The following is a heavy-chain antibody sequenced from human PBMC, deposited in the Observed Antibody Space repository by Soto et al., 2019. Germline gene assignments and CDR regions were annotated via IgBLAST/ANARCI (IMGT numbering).Heavy chain of an antibody. J-gene: IGHJ6*02. V-gene: IGHV3-30*18. Sequence: GGSLRLSCAASGFTFRNFGMHWVRQAPGKGLEWVAFISYAGVNKYYAYSVTGRFTISRDNSKTLYLQMNSLRREDTAVYYCAKDGGAGNFYYYGADVWGQGTTVTVSS. CDR3: AKDGGAGNFYYYGADV. D-gene: IGHD3-16*01. CDR1: GFTFRNFG. CDR2: ISYAGVNK.